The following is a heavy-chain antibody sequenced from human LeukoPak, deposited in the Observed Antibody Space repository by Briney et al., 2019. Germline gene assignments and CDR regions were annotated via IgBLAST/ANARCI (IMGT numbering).Heavy chain of an antibody. D-gene: IGHD3-22*01. Sequence: SETLSLTCAVYGGSFGGYYWSWIRQPPGKGLEWIGEINHSGSTNYNPSLKSRVTISVDTSKNQFSLKLSSVTAADTAVYYCARGPPFPASSGYYLIWGQGTLVTVSS. V-gene: IGHV4-34*01. CDR3: ARGPPFPASSGYYLI. CDR2: INHSGST. J-gene: IGHJ4*02. CDR1: GGSFGGYY.